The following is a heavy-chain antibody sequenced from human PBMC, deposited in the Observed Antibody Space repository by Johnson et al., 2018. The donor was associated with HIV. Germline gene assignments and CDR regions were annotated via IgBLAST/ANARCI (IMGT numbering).Heavy chain of an antibody. D-gene: IGHD1-26*01. CDR3: AKDWGWELDGGAFDI. V-gene: IGHV3-30*02. CDR2: IRYDGSNK. CDR1: GFTFSSYG. J-gene: IGHJ3*02. Sequence: VQLVESGGGVVQPGGSLRLSCAASGFTFSSYGMHWVRQAPGKGLEWVAFIRYDGSNKNYADSVKGRFTVARDNSKNTVYLQMNSLRDEDTAVYYCAKDWGWELDGGAFDIWGQGTMVTVSS.